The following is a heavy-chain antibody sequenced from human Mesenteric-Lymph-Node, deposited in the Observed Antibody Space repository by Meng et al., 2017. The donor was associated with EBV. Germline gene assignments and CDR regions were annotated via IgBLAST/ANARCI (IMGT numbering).Heavy chain of an antibody. CDR2: INHSGST. D-gene: IGHD6-13*01. CDR1: GGSFSGYY. V-gene: IGHV4-34*01. Sequence: QGQVLQWGAGWLKPSETLSLTCAVYGGSFSGYYWSWIRQPPGKGLEWIGEINHSGSTNYNPSLKSRVTISVDTSKNQFSLKLSSVTAADTAVYYCARKEQQLVHYFDYWGQGTLVTVSS. J-gene: IGHJ4*02. CDR3: ARKEQQLVHYFDY.